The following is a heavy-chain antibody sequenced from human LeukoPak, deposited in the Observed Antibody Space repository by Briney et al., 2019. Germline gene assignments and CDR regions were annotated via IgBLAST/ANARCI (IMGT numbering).Heavy chain of an antibody. J-gene: IGHJ6*02. CDR2: INHSGST. D-gene: IGHD3-10*01. Sequence: SSKTLSLTCAVYGGSFSGYYWSWIRQPPGKGLEWIGEINHSGSTNYNPSLKSRVTISVDTSKNQFSLKLSSVTAADTAVYYCARGFYYTGMDVWGQGTTVTVSS. CDR3: ARGFYYTGMDV. CDR1: GGSFSGYY. V-gene: IGHV4-34*01.